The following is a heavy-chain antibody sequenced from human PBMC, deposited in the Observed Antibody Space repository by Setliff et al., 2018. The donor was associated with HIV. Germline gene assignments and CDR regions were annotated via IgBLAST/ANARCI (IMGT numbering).Heavy chain of an antibody. CDR2: INPNSGGT. D-gene: IGHD2-2*01. CDR3: ARDLGYCSSTSCYGSDYYMDV. J-gene: IGHJ6*03. CDR1: GYTFTGYY. V-gene: IGHV1-2*04. Sequence: ASVKVSCKASGYTFTGYYMHWVRQAPGQGLEWMGWINPNSGGTNYAQKFQGWVTMTTDTSSNTAYMELRSLRSDDTAVYYCARDLGYCSSTSCYGSDYYMDVWGKGTTVTVSS.